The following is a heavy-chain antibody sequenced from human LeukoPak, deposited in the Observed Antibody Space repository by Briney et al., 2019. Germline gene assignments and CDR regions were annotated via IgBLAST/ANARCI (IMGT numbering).Heavy chain of an antibody. Sequence: SETLSLTCTVSGGSISSSSYYWGWIRQPPGKGLEWIGSIYYSGSTYYNPSLKSRVTISVDTSKNQFSLKLSSVTAADTAVYYCARVKVGATVDDAFDIWGQGTVVTVSS. D-gene: IGHD1-26*01. J-gene: IGHJ3*02. V-gene: IGHV4-39*07. CDR3: ARVKVGATVDDAFDI. CDR1: GGSISSSSYY. CDR2: IYYSGST.